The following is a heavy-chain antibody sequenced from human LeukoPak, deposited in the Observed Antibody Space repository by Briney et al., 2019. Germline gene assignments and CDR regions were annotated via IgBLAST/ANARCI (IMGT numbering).Heavy chain of an antibody. CDR3: GRETRSVRIFGVVSIEYYFDC. CDR2: IIPIFGTA. J-gene: IGHJ4*02. CDR1: GGTFSSYA. Sequence: SVKVSCKASGGTFSSYAISWVRHAPGQGLEWMGRIIPIFGTANYAQKFQGRVTITTDESTSTAYKELRSLRSEDKAVYYCGRETRSVRIFGVVSIEYYFDCWGQGTLVTVSS. D-gene: IGHD3-3*01. V-gene: IGHV1-69*05.